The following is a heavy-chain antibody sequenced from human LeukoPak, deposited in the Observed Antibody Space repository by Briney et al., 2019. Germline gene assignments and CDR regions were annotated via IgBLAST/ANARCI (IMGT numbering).Heavy chain of an antibody. CDR2: IRSDGSKK. D-gene: IGHD3-16*02. CDR3: AKGGPHRSPNWFDP. Sequence: RAGGSLRLSCAASGFTFSFYGLHWVRQAPGKGLEWVAFIRSDGSKKYYADSVKGRFTISRDNSKNTLFLEMDSLRTEDTGVYHCAKGGPHRSPNWFDPWGQGTLVTVSS. J-gene: IGHJ5*02. CDR1: GFTFSFYG. V-gene: IGHV3-30*02.